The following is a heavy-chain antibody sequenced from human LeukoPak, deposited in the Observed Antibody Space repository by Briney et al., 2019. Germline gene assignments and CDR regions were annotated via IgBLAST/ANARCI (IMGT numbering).Heavy chain of an antibody. CDR3: GSGYCSRTSSPDYYYYMDV. CDR1: GGTFSSYA. J-gene: IGHJ6*03. Sequence: SVKVSCKASGGTFSSYAISWLRQAPGQGVEWMGGIIPIFGTANYAQKFQGRVTITTYDSTSTAYMELSSLRSEDPAVYYCGSGYCSRTSSPDYYYYMDVWGKGTTVTVSS. CDR2: IIPIFGTA. V-gene: IGHV1-69*05. D-gene: IGHD2-2*01.